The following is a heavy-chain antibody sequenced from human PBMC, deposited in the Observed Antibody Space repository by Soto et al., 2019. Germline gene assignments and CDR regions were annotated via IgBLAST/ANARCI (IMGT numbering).Heavy chain of an antibody. CDR2: IDWDDDK. V-gene: IGHV2-70*01. CDR1: GFSLSTSGMC. Sequence: SGPTLVNPTQTLTLTCTFSGFSLSTSGMCVSWIRQPPGKALEWLALIDWDDDKYYSTSLKTRLTISKDTSKNQVVLTMTNMDPADTATYYCARVQYYDILTGDYLPPDDWGQGTLVTVSS. CDR3: ARVQYYDILTGDYLPPDD. J-gene: IGHJ4*02. D-gene: IGHD3-9*01.